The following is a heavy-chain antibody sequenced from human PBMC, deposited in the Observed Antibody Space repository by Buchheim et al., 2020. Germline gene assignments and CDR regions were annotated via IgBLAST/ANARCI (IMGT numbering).Heavy chain of an antibody. CDR1: GFTFSSYG. D-gene: IGHD4-23*01. CDR3: ARAQTDQYGGNIDYYGMDV. J-gene: IGHJ6*02. V-gene: IGHV3-33*01. CDR2: IWYDGSNK. Sequence: QVQLVESGGGVVQPGRSLRLSCAASGFTFSSYGMHWVRQAPGKGLEWVAVIWYDGSNKYYADSVKGRFTISRDNSKNTLYLQMNSLRAEDTAVYYCARAQTDQYGGNIDYYGMDVWGQGTT.